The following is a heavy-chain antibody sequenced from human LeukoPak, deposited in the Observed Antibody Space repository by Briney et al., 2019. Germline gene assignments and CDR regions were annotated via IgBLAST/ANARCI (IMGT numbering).Heavy chain of an antibody. D-gene: IGHD1-26*01. CDR2: IRSKTSGGTT. CDR3: TRGDGSGSY. Sequence: PGGSLRLSCAASGSTFSSYAMSWVRQAPGEGLGWIGFIRSKTSGGTTEYAASVKGRFTILRDDSKSIAYLQINSLKTEDTAVYYCTRGDGSGSYWGQGTLVTVSS. V-gene: IGHV3-49*04. CDR1: GSTFSSYA. J-gene: IGHJ4*02.